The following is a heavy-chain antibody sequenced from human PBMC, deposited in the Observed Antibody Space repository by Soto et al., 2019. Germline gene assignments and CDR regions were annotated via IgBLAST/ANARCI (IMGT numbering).Heavy chain of an antibody. V-gene: IGHV3-30-3*01. CDR2: ISYDGSNK. J-gene: IGHJ6*02. D-gene: IGHD3-9*01. CDR1: GLTFSSYA. Sequence: GGSLRLSCAASGLTFSSYAMNWVRQAPGKGLEWVAVISYDGSNKYYADSVKGRFTISRDNSKNTLYLQMNSLRAEDTAVYYCARDSLSLDILTGYYIPYYYYYGMDVWGQGTTVTVSS. CDR3: ARDSLSLDILTGYYIPYYYYYGMDV.